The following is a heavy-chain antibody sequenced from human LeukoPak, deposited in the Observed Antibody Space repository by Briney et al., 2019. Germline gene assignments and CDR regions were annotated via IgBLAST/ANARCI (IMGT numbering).Heavy chain of an antibody. Sequence: ASVKVSCKASGYTFTSYAMRWVRQAPGQRLEWMGWINAGNGNTKYSQKFQGRVTITRDTSASTAYMELSSLRSEDTAVYYCAREGRYFDWLLFDYRGQGTLVTVSS. D-gene: IGHD3-9*01. V-gene: IGHV1-3*01. CDR3: AREGRYFDWLLFDY. J-gene: IGHJ4*02. CDR2: INAGNGNT. CDR1: GYTFTSYA.